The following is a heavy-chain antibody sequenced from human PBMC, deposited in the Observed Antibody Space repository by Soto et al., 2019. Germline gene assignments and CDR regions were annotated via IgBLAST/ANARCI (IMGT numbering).Heavy chain of an antibody. CDR3: ARDQVVVDRIVDTRYYYYGMDV. V-gene: IGHV4-31*03. D-gene: IGHD2-21*01. CDR1: GGSISSGGYY. CDR2: IYYSGST. Sequence: SETLSLTCTVSGGSISSGGYYWSWIRQHPGKGLEWIGYIYYSGSTYYNPSLKSRVTISVDTSKNQFSLKLSSVTAADTAVYYCARDQVVVDRIVDTRYYYYGMDVWGQGTTVTVSS. J-gene: IGHJ6*02.